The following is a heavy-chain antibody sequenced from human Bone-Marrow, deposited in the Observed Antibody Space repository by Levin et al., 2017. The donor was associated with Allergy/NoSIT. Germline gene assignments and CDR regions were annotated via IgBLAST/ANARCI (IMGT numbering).Heavy chain of an antibody. CDR1: GFSLTTTGVA. CDR3: GHSPYDQWTVGDWVDP. J-gene: IGHJ5*02. Sequence: SGPTLVKPTQTLTLTCTFSGFSLTTTGVAVGWIRQTPGKAPEWLALIYWNDDKRYSPSLKSRVTITKDTSKNQVVLTMTDMDPVDTATYYCGHSPYDQWTVGDWVDPWGQGTLVTVSS. D-gene: IGHD3-3*01. CDR2: IYWNDDK. V-gene: IGHV2-5*01.